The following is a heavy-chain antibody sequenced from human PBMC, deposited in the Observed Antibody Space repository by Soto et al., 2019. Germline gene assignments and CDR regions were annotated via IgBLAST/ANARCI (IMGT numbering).Heavy chain of an antibody. V-gene: IGHV4-59*01. D-gene: IGHD3-3*01. Sequence: SETLSLTCTVSGGSISSYYWSWIRQPPGKGLEWIGYIYYSGSTNYNPSLKSRVTISVDTSKNQFSLKLSSVTAADTAVYYCARSGMEWLTMGDYYYYMDVWGKGTTVTVSS. CDR3: ARSGMEWLTMGDYYYYMDV. CDR1: GGSISSYY. J-gene: IGHJ6*03. CDR2: IYYSGST.